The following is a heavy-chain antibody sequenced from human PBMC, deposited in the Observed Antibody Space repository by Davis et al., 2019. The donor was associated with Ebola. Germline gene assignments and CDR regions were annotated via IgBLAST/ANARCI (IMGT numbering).Heavy chain of an antibody. J-gene: IGHJ5*02. CDR3: ARLNYDFWSGYYSGNWFDP. Sequence: SETLSLTCTVSGGSISSYYWGWIRQPPGKGLEWIGSIYYSGSTHYNPSLKSRVTISVDTSKNQFSLKLSSVTAADTAVYYCARLNYDFWSGYYSGNWFDPWGQGTLVTVSS. V-gene: IGHV4-39*07. D-gene: IGHD3-3*01. CDR1: GGSISSYY. CDR2: IYYSGST.